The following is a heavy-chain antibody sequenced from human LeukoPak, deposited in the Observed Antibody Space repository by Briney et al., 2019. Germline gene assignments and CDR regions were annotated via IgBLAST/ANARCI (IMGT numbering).Heavy chain of an antibody. CDR3: ATVSVRLTAILRYFDY. Sequence: ASVKVSCKVSGYSLTELSMYWVRQARGKGLEWMGGFDPEDGETMYGQKLQGRVTMTEDTSTDTAYMELSSLRSEDTAVYYCATVSVRLTAILRYFDYWGQGTLVTVSS. D-gene: IGHD2-21*02. V-gene: IGHV1-24*01. CDR2: FDPEDGET. J-gene: IGHJ4*02. CDR1: GYSLTELS.